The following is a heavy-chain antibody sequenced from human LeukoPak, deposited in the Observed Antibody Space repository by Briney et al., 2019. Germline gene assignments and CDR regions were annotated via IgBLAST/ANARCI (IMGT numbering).Heavy chain of an antibody. CDR3: AKDRDGYFDWSPIDY. Sequence: GGSLRLSCAASGFTFSSYAMSWVRQAPGKGLEWVSAISGSGDSTYYADSVKGRATISRDNSKNTLNLQMNSPRGEDTAVHYCAKDRDGYFDWSPIDYWGQGTLVTVSS. CDR1: GFTFSSYA. V-gene: IGHV3-23*01. D-gene: IGHD3-9*01. J-gene: IGHJ4*02. CDR2: ISGSGDST.